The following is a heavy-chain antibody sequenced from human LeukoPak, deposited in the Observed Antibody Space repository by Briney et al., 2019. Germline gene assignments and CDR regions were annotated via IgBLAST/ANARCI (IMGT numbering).Heavy chain of an antibody. CDR3: ARGGYNWDTDAGWFDP. D-gene: IGHD1/OR15-1a*01. V-gene: IGHV3-23*01. Sequence: GGSLRLSCAASGFTFNSHTIHWVRQVAGKGLEWVSGISGSGESKFYADSVKGRFTVSRDNSKNTLYLQMNSLRVEDTAVYYCARGGYNWDTDAGWFDPWGLGTLVTVSS. J-gene: IGHJ5*02. CDR1: GFTFNSHT. CDR2: ISGSGESK.